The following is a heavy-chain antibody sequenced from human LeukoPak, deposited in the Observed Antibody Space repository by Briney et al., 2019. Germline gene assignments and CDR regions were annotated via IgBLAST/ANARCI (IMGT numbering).Heavy chain of an antibody. D-gene: IGHD6-13*01. CDR3: ARDGTAAGLYFDL. J-gene: IGHJ4*01. V-gene: IGHV3-7*01. Sequence: GGSLRLSCAVSGFTFTDYWMNWGRQAAGKGREGVASIRQDGGEKYYVDSVKGRFTISRDNTKNSLYLQMSALRAEDTAIYYCARDGTAAGLYFDLWGQGTLVTVSS. CDR1: GFTFTDYW. CDR2: IRQDGGEK.